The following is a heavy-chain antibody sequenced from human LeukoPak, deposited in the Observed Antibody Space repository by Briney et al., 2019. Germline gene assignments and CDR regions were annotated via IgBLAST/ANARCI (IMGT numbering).Heavy chain of an antibody. J-gene: IGHJ4*02. CDR2: IYYSGST. CDR1: GGSISSGSYY. V-gene: IGHV4-31*03. CDR3: ARVSLVRGAPDYYCDY. D-gene: IGHD3-10*01. Sequence: PSETLSLTCTVSGGSISSGSYYWNWIRQHPGKGLEWIGYIYYSGSTYHNPSLKSRVTISVDTSKNQFSLKLSSVTAADTAVYYCARVSLVRGAPDYYCDYWGQGTLVTVSS.